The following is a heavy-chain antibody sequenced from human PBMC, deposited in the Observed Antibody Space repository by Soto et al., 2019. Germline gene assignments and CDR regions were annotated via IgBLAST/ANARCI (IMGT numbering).Heavy chain of an antibody. CDR1: GGTFSSYT. Sequence: QVQLVQSGAEVKKPGSSVKVSCKASGGTFSSYTISWVRQAPGQGLEWMGRITPILGIANYAQKFQGRVTITADKSTSTAYMELSSLRSEDTAVYYCARDGYCSGGSCYSDFDYWGQGTLVTVSS. J-gene: IGHJ4*02. D-gene: IGHD2-15*01. CDR2: ITPILGIA. CDR3: ARDGYCSGGSCYSDFDY. V-gene: IGHV1-69*08.